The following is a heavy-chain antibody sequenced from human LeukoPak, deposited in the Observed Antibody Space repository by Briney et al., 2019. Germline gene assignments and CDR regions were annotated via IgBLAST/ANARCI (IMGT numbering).Heavy chain of an antibody. CDR1: GFTFDDYA. D-gene: IGHD3-10*01. CDR3: AKWDGDTYYFDY. V-gene: IGHV3-9*01. Sequence: GGSLRLSCAASGFTFDDYAMHWVRQAPGKGLEWVSGISWNSGSTGYADSVKGRFTISRDNAKNSLYLQMNSLRAEDTALYYCAKWDGDTYYFDYWGQGTLVTVSS. J-gene: IGHJ4*02. CDR2: ISWNSGST.